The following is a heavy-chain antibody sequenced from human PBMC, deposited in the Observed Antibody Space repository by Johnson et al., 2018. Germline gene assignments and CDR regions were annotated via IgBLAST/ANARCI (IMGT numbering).Heavy chain of an antibody. Sequence: QVQLVQSGAEVKKPGASVKVSCKASGYTFTSYYMHWVRQAPGQGLEWMGIINPSGGSTSYAQKFQGRVTMTRDTSTSTVYMELSSLRSEDTAGYYCARDLGDTAMVFVVWYYYYMDVWGKGTTVTVSS. V-gene: IGHV1-46*01. CDR3: ARDLGDTAMVFVVWYYYYMDV. D-gene: IGHD5-18*01. J-gene: IGHJ6*03. CDR1: GYTFTSYY. CDR2: INPSGGST.